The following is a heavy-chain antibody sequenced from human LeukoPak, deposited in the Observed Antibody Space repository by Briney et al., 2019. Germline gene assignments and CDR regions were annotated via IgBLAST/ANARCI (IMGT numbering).Heavy chain of an antibody. CDR2: INHSGST. CDR3: AREGGSVRGVILDY. Sequence: SETLSLTCAVYGGSFSGYYWSWIRQPPGKGLERIGEINHSGSTNYNPSLKSRVTISVDTSKNQFSLKLSSVTAADTAVYYCAREGGSVRGVILDYWGQGTLVTVSS. CDR1: GGSFSGYY. D-gene: IGHD3-10*01. J-gene: IGHJ4*02. V-gene: IGHV4-34*01.